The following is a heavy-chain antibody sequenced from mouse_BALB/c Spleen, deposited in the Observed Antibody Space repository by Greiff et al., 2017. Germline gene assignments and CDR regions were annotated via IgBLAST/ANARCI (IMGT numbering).Heavy chain of an antibody. Sequence: VQLQQSGPSLVKPSQTLSLTCSVTGDSITSGYWNWIRKFPGNKLEYMGYISYSGSTYYNPSLKSRISITRDTSKNQYYLQLNSVTTEDTATYYCARGMDYGSGGLFAYWGQGTLVTVSA. CDR3: ARGMDYGSGGLFAY. CDR2: ISYSGST. CDR1: GDSITSGY. D-gene: IGHD1-1*01. J-gene: IGHJ3*01. V-gene: IGHV3-8*02.